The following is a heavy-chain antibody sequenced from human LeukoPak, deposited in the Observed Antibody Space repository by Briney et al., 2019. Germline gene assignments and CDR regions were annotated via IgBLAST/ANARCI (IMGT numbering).Heavy chain of an antibody. V-gene: IGHV1-8*02. CDR1: GYTFNGYY. D-gene: IGHD5-12*01. CDR2: MNPNSGNT. CDR3: ARGRGYDSDY. Sequence: ASVKVSCKASGYTFNGYYIHWVRQATGQGLEWMGWMNPNSGNTGYAQKFQGRVTMTRNTSISTAYMELSSLRSEDTAVYYCARGRGYDSDYWGQGTLVTVSS. J-gene: IGHJ4*02.